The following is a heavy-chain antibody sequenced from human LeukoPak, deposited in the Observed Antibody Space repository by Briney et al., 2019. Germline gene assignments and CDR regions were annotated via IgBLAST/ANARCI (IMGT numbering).Heavy chain of an antibody. D-gene: IGHD6-6*01. Sequence: GGSLRLSCAASGFTVSSNYMTWVRQAPVKGLEWVSVIYGGGNTYYADSVKGRFTIFRDNSKNTLYLQMNDLRAEDTAVYYCATGSSRVFNDWGQGTLVTVSS. CDR3: ATGSSRVFND. CDR2: IYGGGNT. J-gene: IGHJ4*02. CDR1: GFTVSSNY. V-gene: IGHV3-66*01.